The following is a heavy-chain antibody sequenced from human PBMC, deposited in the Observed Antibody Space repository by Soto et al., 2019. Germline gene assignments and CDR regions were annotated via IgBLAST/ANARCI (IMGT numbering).Heavy chain of an antibody. J-gene: IGHJ3*01. Sequence: VAVIWYDGSNKYYIDSVKGRFTISRDNSKNTLYLQMNSLRVEDTAVYYCARPTSGNAFDVWGQGTVVTVSS. CDR2: IWYDGSNK. CDR3: ARPTSGNAFDV. V-gene: IGHV3-33*01.